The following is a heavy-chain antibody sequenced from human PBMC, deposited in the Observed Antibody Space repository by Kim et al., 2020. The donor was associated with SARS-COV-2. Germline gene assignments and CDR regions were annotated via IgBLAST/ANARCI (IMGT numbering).Heavy chain of an antibody. CDR2: IWYDGSNK. Sequence: GGSLRLSCAASGFTFSSYGMHWVRQAPGKGLEWVAVIWYDGSNKYYADSVKGRFTISRDNSKNTLYLQMNSLRAEDTAVYYCARDLEHSSGWSDRHPDAFDIWGQGTMVTVSS. V-gene: IGHV3-33*01. D-gene: IGHD6-19*01. CDR1: GFTFSSYG. CDR3: ARDLEHSSGWSDRHPDAFDI. J-gene: IGHJ3*02.